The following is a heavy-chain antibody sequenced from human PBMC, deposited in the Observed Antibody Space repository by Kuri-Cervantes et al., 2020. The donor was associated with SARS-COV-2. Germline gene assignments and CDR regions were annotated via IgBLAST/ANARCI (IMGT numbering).Heavy chain of an antibody. D-gene: IGHD3-3*01. V-gene: IGHV4-39*07. J-gene: IGHJ6*03. CDR2: INHGGGT. CDR3: ARGVRFLDPKYYYFYYYMDV. Sequence: GSLRLSCTVSGGSVSSSGYYWTWIRQPPGKGLEWIGEINHGGGTNYNPSLMSRVTISVDTSKNQFSLKLRSVTAADTAVYYCARGVRFLDPKYYYFYYYMDVWGKGPRSPTP. CDR1: GGSVSSSGYY.